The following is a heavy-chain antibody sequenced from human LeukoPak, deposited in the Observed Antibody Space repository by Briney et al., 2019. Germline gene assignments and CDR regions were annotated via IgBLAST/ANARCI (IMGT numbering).Heavy chain of an antibody. D-gene: IGHD2-15*01. CDR2: IYSGGST. CDR1: GFTVSSNY. CDR3: AIPHSGYCSGGSCYGDY. J-gene: IGHJ4*02. V-gene: IGHV3-66*01. Sequence: GGSLRLSCAASGFTVSSNYMSWVRQAPGKGLEWVSVIYSGGSTYYADSVKGRFTISRDDSKNTLYLQMNSLRAEDTAVYYCAIPHSGYCSGGSCYGDYWGQGTLVTVSS.